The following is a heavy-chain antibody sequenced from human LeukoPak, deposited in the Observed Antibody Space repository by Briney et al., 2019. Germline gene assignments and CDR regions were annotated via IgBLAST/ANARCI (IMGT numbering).Heavy chain of an antibody. J-gene: IGHJ5*01. CDR1: GFTFRSYS. V-gene: IGHV3-21*01. CDR2: ISSSSTYI. Sequence: GGSLRLSCVASGFTFRSYSMNWVRQAPGKGLEWVSSISSSSTYIYYADSVKGRFTISRDNAKNTLYLEMKSLRVEDTAVYYCARELPREVTLDSWGQGTLVTVSP. D-gene: IGHD2-21*02. CDR3: ARELPREVTLDS.